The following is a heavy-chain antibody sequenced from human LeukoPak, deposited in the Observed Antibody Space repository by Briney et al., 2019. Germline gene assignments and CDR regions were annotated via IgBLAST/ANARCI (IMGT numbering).Heavy chain of an antibody. CDR3: ARSLRFLEWLFY. J-gene: IGHJ4*02. CDR1: GYTFTGYY. Sequence: ASVKVSCKASGYTFTGYYMHWVRQAPGQGLEWMGWINPNSGGTNYAQKFQGRVTMTRGTSISTAYMELSRLRSDDTAVYYCARSLRFLEWLFYWGQGTLVTVSS. CDR2: INPNSGGT. D-gene: IGHD3-3*01. V-gene: IGHV1-2*02.